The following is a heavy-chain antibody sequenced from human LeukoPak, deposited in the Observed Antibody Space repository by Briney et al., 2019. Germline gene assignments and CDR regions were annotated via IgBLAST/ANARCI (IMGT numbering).Heavy chain of an antibody. D-gene: IGHD6-13*01. CDR2: MSSDGNAM. J-gene: IGHJ4*02. CDR3: AKDRRSSWAFDY. V-gene: IGHV3-30-3*01. Sequence: GGSLRLSCAASGFTFTAYLIHWVRQAPGKGLEWVAVMSSDGNAMFYADSVKGRFTISRDNSKNTLYLQMNSLRAEDTAVYYCAKDRRSSWAFDYWGQGTLVTVSS. CDR1: GFTFTAYL.